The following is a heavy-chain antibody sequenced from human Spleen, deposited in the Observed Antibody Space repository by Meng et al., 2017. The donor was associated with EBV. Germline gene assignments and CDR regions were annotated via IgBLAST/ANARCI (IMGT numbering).Heavy chain of an antibody. CDR2: LIPTLGAP. Sequence: AHLGQAGAEGKRPGSSVRVSCKTSGNTFSHYAVSWVRQAPGQGLEWMGGLIPTLGAPNYAQKFQNRITIVADEFTSAHYMELSSLRSEDTAVYYCASESGRGYTPDYWGQGTLVTVSS. D-gene: IGHD3-10*01. J-gene: IGHJ4*02. CDR1: GNTFSHYA. CDR3: ASESGRGYTPDY. V-gene: IGHV1-69*01.